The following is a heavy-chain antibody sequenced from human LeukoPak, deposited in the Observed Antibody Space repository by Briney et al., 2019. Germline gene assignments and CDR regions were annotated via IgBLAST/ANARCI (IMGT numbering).Heavy chain of an antibody. CDR2: IYYSGST. Sequence: PSQTLSLTCAVSGGSISSGGYSWSWIRQPPGRGLEWIGYIYYSGSTNYNTSLKSRVTISVDTSKNQFSLKLSSVTAADTAVYYCARGGRYCSGGSCSKLRGYSYNRINNWFDPWGQGTLVTVSS. V-gene: IGHV4-30-4*07. D-gene: IGHD2-15*01. CDR3: ARGGRYCSGGSCSKLRGYSYNRINNWFDP. CDR1: GGSISSGGYS. J-gene: IGHJ5*02.